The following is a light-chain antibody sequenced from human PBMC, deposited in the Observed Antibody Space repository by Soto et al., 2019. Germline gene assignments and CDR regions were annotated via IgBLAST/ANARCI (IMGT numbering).Light chain of an antibody. CDR2: AAS. CDR1: QSISSY. V-gene: IGKV1-39*01. Sequence: DIQMTQSPSSLSASIGDRVTITCRASQSISSYLNWYQQKPGKAPKLLIYAASTLQSGVPSRFSGSGFGTDCTLTISSLQPEDFATYYCQQSYSTPFTFGPGTKVDIK. J-gene: IGKJ3*01. CDR3: QQSYSTPFT.